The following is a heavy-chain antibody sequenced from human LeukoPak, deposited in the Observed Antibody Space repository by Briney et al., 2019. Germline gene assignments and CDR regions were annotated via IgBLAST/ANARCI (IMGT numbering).Heavy chain of an antibody. Sequence: SETLSLTCTVSGGSISSYYWSWIRQPAGKGLEWIGRIYTSGSTNYNPSLKSRVLMSVDTSKNQFSLKLSSVTAADTAVYYCARDFSPPGLLYYGMDVWGQGTTVTVSS. CDR3: ARDFSPPGLLYYGMDV. D-gene: IGHD1-26*01. V-gene: IGHV4-4*07. CDR1: GGSISSYY. J-gene: IGHJ6*02. CDR2: IYTSGST.